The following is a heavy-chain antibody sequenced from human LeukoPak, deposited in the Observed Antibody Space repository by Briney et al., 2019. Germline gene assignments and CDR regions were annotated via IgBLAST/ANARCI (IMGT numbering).Heavy chain of an antibody. CDR1: GGSISSYY. V-gene: IGHV4-59*01. CDR2: IYYSGST. Sequence: PSETLSLTCTVSGGSISSYYWSWIRQPPGKGLEWIGYIYYSGSTNYNPSLESRVTISVDTSKNQFSLKLSSVTAADTAVYYCARGGMATILYWYFDLWGRGTLVTVSS. CDR3: ARGGMATILYWYFDL. D-gene: IGHD5-24*01. J-gene: IGHJ2*01.